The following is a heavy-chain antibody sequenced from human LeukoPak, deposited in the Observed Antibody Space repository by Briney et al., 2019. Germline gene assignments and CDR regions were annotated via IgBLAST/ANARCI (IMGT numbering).Heavy chain of an antibody. CDR2: IYSGGST. J-gene: IGHJ3*02. V-gene: IGHV3-66*01. CDR1: GFTVSSNY. CDR3: ARAPRYAFDI. Sequence: GGSLRLSCAASGFTVSSNYMSWVRQAPGKGLEWVSVIYSGGSTYYADSVKGRFTISRDNSKNTLCLQMNSLRAEDTAVYYCARAPRYAFDIWGQGTMVTVSS.